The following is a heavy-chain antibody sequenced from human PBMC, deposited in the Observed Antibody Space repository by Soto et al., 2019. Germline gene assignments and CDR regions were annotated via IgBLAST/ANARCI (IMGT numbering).Heavy chain of an antibody. Sequence: PGESLKISCKASGYSFTDFWIAWVRQMPGKGPEWMGLIYPGDSDTRYNPPFQGQVTISADKSVTTIYLQWSSLKASDTAMYFCATRHSGSYYFDYWGQGTQVTVSS. CDR1: GYSFTDFW. V-gene: IGHV5-51*01. CDR2: IYPGDSDT. D-gene: IGHD1-26*01. J-gene: IGHJ4*02. CDR3: ATRHSGSYYFDY.